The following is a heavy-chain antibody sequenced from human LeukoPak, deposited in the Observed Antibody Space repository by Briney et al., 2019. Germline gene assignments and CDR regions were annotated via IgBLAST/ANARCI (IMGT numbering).Heavy chain of an antibody. CDR2: VYYTGST. CDR1: GGPISSTSYY. CDR3: ARQLGDGYNLVYWFDP. D-gene: IGHD5-24*01. V-gene: IGHV4-39*01. J-gene: IGHJ5*02. Sequence: KPSETLSLTCTVSGGPISSTSYYWVWIPQSPGKGLEGIGSVYYTGSTQDNPSLKGRVTISEDTSKNQFSLKLTSVTAEDTAVYYCARQLGDGYNLVYWFDPWGQGTLVTVSS.